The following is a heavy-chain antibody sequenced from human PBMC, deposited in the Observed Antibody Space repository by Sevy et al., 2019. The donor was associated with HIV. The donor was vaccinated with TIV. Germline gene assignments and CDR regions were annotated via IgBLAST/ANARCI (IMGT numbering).Heavy chain of an antibody. V-gene: IGHV4-59*11. J-gene: IGHJ4*02. CDR3: ARGAGYSGGYAPFDS. D-gene: IGHD2-15*01. CDR1: GASISSHY. Sequence: SETLSLTCTVSGASISSHYWSWIRQSPGKGLEWIADIYNTGSSNDNASLKSRVTISVDTSKNQFSLNLRAVTAADTAVYFCARGAGYSGGYAPFDSWGQGTLVTVSS. CDR2: IYNTGSS.